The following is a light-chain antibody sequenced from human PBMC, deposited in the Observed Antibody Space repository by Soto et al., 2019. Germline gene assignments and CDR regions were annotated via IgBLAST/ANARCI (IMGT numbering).Light chain of an antibody. CDR3: ATWDDSLNGFDV. CDR2: RNN. CDR1: TSNIGSNY. J-gene: IGLJ1*01. Sequence: QSVLTQPPSASGTPGQGVTISCSGSTSNIGSNYVYWYQQLPGTAPKLLIYRNNQRPSGVPDRFSGSKSGTSASLAISGLRSDDEAEYFCATWDDSLNGFDVFGTGTKLTVL. V-gene: IGLV1-47*01.